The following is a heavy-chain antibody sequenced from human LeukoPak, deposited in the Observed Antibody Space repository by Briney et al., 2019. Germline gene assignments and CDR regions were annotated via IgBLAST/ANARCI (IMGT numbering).Heavy chain of an antibody. Sequence: PSETLSLTCAVYGGSFSGYYWSWIRQPPGKGLEWIGEINHSGSTNYNPSLKSRVTISVDTSKNQFSLKLSSVTAADTAVYYCARGIVGYYYYYMDVWGKGTTVTVSS. CDR2: INHSGST. CDR3: ARGIVGYYYYYMDV. V-gene: IGHV4-34*01. D-gene: IGHD1-26*01. CDR1: GGSFSGYY. J-gene: IGHJ6*03.